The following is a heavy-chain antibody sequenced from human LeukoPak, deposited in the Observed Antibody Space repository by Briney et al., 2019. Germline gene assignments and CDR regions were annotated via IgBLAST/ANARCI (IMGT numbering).Heavy chain of an antibody. CDR3: ARGFWIAAAPTD. CDR1: GGSFSGYY. D-gene: IGHD6-13*01. V-gene: IGHV4-34*01. Sequence: PSETLSLTCAVYGGSFSGYYWSWIRQPPGKGLEWSGEINHSGSTNYNPSLKSGVTISVDTSKNQFSLKLSSVTAADTAVYYCARGFWIAAAPTDWGQGTLVTVSS. J-gene: IGHJ4*02. CDR2: INHSGST.